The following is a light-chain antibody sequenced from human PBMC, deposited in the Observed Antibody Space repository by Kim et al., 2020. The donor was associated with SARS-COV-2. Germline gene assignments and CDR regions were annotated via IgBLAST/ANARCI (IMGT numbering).Light chain of an antibody. CDR3: QAWDSTTVI. V-gene: IGLV3-1*01. CDR1: KLGDKY. J-gene: IGLJ2*01. CDR2: EDT. Sequence: SYELTQPPSVSVSPGQTASISCSGDKLGDKYACWYQQRPGQSPVLVISEDTRRPSGIPERFSASTSGNTATLTISGTQAMNEAGYYCQAWDSTTVIFGGGTQLTVL.